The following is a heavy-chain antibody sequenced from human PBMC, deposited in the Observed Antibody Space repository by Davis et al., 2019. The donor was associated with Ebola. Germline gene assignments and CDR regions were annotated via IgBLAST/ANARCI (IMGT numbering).Heavy chain of an antibody. V-gene: IGHV3-53*01. CDR1: GFSVSDKY. Sequence: GGSLRLSCAASGFSVSDKYMSWVRQAPGKGLEWVSVIYTDGRMYHADSVKGRFTISRDNAKNSLFLQMNNLRADDSAVYYCARGIPNWFDPWGQGTLVTVSS. CDR2: IYTDGRM. J-gene: IGHJ5*02. CDR3: ARGIPNWFDP.